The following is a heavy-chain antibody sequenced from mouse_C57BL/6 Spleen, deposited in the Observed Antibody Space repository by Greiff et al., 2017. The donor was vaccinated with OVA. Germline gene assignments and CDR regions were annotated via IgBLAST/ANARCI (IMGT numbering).Heavy chain of an antibody. CDR2: IYPSDSET. CDR3: ARGEYPLWYFDV. D-gene: IGHD5-2*01. CDR1: GYTFTSSW. J-gene: IGHJ1*03. Sequence: QVQLQQPGAELVRPGSSVKLSCKASGYTFTSSWMDWVKQRPGQGLEWIGNIYPSDSETHYNQKFKDKATLTVDKSSSTAYMQLSSLTSEDSAVYYCARGEYPLWYFDVWGTVTTVTVSS. V-gene: IGHV1-61*01.